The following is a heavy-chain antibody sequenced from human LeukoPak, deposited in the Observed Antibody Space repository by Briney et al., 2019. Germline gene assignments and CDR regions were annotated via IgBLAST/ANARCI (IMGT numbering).Heavy chain of an antibody. J-gene: IGHJ4*02. Sequence: SETLSLTCTVSGGPIISYYWNWIRQPAGMGLEWIGRIYTSGSTNYNPSLKSRVTISVDKSRNQFSLKLRSVTDADTAVYYCARDSPRVTFGGLIADFDSWGQGTLVTVSS. D-gene: IGHD3-16*02. V-gene: IGHV4-4*07. CDR1: GGPIISYY. CDR3: ARDSPRVTFGGLIADFDS. CDR2: IYTSGST.